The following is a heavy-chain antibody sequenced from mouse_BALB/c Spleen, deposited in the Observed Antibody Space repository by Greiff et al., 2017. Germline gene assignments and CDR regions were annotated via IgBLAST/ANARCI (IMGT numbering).Heavy chain of an antibody. J-gene: IGHJ1*01. CDR3: ARAHYYGSSYAWYFDV. CDR2: IWGDGST. CDR1: GFSLTGYG. V-gene: IGHV2-6-7*01. D-gene: IGHD1-1*01. Sequence: QVTLKESGPGLVAPSQSLSITCTVSGFSLTGYGVNWVRQPPGKGLEWLGMIWGDGSTDYNSALKSRLSISKDNSKSQVFLKMNSLQTDDTARYYCARAHYYGSSYAWYFDVWGAGTTVTVSS.